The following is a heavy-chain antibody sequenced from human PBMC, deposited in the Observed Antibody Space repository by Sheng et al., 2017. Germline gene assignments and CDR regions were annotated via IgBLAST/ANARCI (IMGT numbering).Heavy chain of an antibody. V-gene: IGHV3-7*01. J-gene: IGHJ4*02. CDR1: GFTFSNYW. CDR3: ARLEWFFDY. D-gene: IGHD3-3*01. Sequence: EVQLVESGGGLVQPGGSLRLSCAASGFTFSNYWMSWVRQAPAKGLEWVANIKQDGSEKYYVDSVKGRFTISRDNAKNSLYLQMNSLRAEDTAVYYCARLEWFFDYWGQGTPVTVSS. CDR2: IKQDGSEK.